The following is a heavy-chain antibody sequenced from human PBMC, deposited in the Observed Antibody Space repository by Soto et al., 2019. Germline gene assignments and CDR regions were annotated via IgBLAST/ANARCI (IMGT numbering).Heavy chain of an antibody. D-gene: IGHD4-17*01. CDR1: GGSVSNKTYY. CDR3: ARTTAVPNTLRSRYFFDY. CDR2: VYYSGTT. V-gene: IGHV4-61*01. J-gene: IGHJ4*02. Sequence: QVQLQESGPGLLKPSETLSLTCSVSGGSVSNKTYYWSWIRQPPGKRLEWIGYVYYSGTTNYNPSLKSRVTISVALSKNQFSLRLSSVTTADTALYYCARTTAVPNTLRSRYFFDYWGQGTLFTVSS.